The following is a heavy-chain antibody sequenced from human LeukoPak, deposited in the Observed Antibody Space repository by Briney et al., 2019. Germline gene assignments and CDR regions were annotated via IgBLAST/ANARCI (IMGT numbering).Heavy chain of an antibody. V-gene: IGHV3-33*01. D-gene: IGHD3-10*01. Sequence: GGSLRLSCAASGFTFSSYGMHWVRQAPGKGMEWVAVIWYDGSNKYYADSVKGRFTISRDNSKNTLYLQMNSLRAGDTAFYYCASSYGSGSYYGGFDYWGQGTLVTVSS. CDR3: ASSYGSGSYYGGFDY. CDR2: IWYDGSNK. CDR1: GFTFSSYG. J-gene: IGHJ4*02.